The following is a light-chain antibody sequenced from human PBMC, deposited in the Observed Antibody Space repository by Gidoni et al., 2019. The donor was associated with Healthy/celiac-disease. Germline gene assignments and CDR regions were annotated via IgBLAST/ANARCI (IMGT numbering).Light chain of an antibody. J-gene: IGKJ2*04. CDR2: DAA. V-gene: IGKV3-11*01. CDR3: QQQSNWPPGMCS. CDR1: QSVSSY. Sequence: EIVLTQTPATLSLSPGGRATLSCRASQSVSSYLSWYQQKPVQAPRRLIYDAATRATGIPPRFIGSGSWTDVTLTISSLEPDDFAVDYCQQQSNWPPGMCSFGQGTKLEIK.